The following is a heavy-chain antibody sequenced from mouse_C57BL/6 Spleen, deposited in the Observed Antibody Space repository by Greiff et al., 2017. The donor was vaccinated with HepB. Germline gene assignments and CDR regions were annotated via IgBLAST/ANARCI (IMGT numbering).Heavy chain of an antibody. V-gene: IGHV5-6*01. Sequence: EVKVVESGGDLVKPGGSLKLSCAASGFTFSSYGMSWVRQTPDKRLEWVATISSGGSYTYYPDSVKGRFTISRDNAKNTLYLQMSSLKSEDTAMYYCARQPSTVVAEYAMDYWGQGTSVTVSS. D-gene: IGHD1-1*01. CDR3: ARQPSTVVAEYAMDY. CDR1: GFTFSSYG. CDR2: ISSGGSYT. J-gene: IGHJ4*01.